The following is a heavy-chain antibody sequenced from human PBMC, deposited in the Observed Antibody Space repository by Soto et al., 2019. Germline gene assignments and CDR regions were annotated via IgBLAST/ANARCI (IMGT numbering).Heavy chain of an antibody. CDR1: GYDFSRYG. J-gene: IGHJ4*02. D-gene: IGHD2-2*01. CDR2: ISACNGNR. V-gene: IGHV1-18*04. CDR3: VRDPQRNDY. Sequence: QVQLVQSGAEVKKPGASVKVSCKASGYDFSRYGISWVRQAPGQGLEWMGWISACNGNRDYAQQFQGRVTMTSDTSRTTAYMELRSLRSDDRAVYYCVRDPQRNDYWGQGTLVNVSS.